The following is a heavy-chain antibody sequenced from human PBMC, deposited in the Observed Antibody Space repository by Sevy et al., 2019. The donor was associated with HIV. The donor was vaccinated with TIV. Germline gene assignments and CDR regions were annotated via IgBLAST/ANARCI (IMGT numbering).Heavy chain of an antibody. CDR2: ISGSGGST. CDR1: GFTFSSYA. CDR3: AKFPRDIVVVVAATTNYYFDYYMDV. V-gene: IGHV3-23*01. J-gene: IGHJ6*03. D-gene: IGHD2-15*01. Sequence: GGSLRLSCAASGFTFSSYAMSWVRQAPGKGLEWVSAISGSGGSTYYADSVKGRFTISRDNSKNTLYLQMNSLRAEDTAVYYCAKFPRDIVVVVAATTNYYFDYYMDVWGKGTTVTVSS.